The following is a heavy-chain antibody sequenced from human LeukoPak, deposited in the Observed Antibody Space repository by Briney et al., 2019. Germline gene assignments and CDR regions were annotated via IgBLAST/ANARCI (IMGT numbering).Heavy chain of an antibody. Sequence: GGPLLLSCAASGFTFSDYYMSWIRQAPGKGLEWVSYISSSDSTIYYADSVKGRFNVHRDKATDSLYLQMNSLRAEDTAVYYCARDSYCGGDCYSTSAFDIWGQGTMVSVSS. J-gene: IGHJ3*02. V-gene: IGHV3-11*04. CDR2: ISSSDSTI. CDR3: ARDSYCGGDCYSTSAFDI. CDR1: GFTFSDYY. D-gene: IGHD2-21*02.